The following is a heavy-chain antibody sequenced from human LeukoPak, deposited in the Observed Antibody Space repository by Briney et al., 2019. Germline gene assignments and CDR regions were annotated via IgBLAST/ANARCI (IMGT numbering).Heavy chain of an antibody. J-gene: IGHJ4*02. D-gene: IGHD4-17*01. CDR2: ISGSGDIT. V-gene: IGHV3-23*01. Sequence: GGSLRLSCAAFEFIFSSYVMSWVRQAPGKGLEWVSSISGSGDITYYADSVKGRFTTSRDNSKNTLFLQMNSLRAEDTAVYYCAKTGVHDYGDYRVPFFDYWGQGTLVTVSS. CDR1: EFIFSSYV. CDR3: AKTGVHDYGDYRVPFFDY.